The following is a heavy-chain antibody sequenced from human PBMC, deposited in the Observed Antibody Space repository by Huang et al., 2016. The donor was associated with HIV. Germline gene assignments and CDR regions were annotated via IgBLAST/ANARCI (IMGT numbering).Heavy chain of an antibody. V-gene: IGHV1-24*01. CDR2: FGPEESET. CDR3: ATSTPDVGAGVLRSAFDI. Sequence: QVQLVESGAELKKPGASVRVPCKVSGYTVSELSLHWVRQAPEKGLEGVGGFGPEESETIYAQRLQGRGNMTEDQSTDTAYMERGSLRPEDTAVYYWATSTPDVGAGVLRSAFDIWGQGTMVTVSS. CDR1: GYTVSELS. D-gene: IGHD2-15*01. J-gene: IGHJ3*02.